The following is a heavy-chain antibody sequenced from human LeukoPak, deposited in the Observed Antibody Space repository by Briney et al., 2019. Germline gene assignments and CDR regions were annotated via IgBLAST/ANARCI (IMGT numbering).Heavy chain of an antibody. CDR3: ARAPKMATTFDY. CDR1: GGSISSGSYY. D-gene: IGHD5-24*01. J-gene: IGHJ4*02. V-gene: IGHV4-61*02. CDR2: IYTSGST. Sequence: SETLSLTCTVSGGSISSGSYYWSWIRQPAGKGLEWIGRIYTSGSTNYNPSLKSRVTISVDTSKNQFSLKLSSVTAADTAVYYCARAPKMATTFDYWAREPWSPSPQ.